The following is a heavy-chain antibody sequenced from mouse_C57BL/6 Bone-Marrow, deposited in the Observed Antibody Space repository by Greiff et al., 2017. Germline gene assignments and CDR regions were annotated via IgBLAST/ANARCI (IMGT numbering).Heavy chain of an antibody. CDR3: ARRGYVTGGYYFDY. Sequence: VQLQQSGPELVKPGASVKISCKASGYTFTDYYINWVKQRPGQGLEWIGWIFPGSGSTYYNEKFKGKATLTADKSSSTAYMQLSSLTSEDSAVYFCARRGYVTGGYYFDYWGQGTTLTVSS. J-gene: IGHJ2*01. D-gene: IGHD2-2*01. V-gene: IGHV1-75*01. CDR1: GYTFTDYY. CDR2: IFPGSGST.